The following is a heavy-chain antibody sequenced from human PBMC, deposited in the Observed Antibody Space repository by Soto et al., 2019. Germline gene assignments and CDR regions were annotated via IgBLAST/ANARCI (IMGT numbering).Heavy chain of an antibody. J-gene: IGHJ6*02. D-gene: IGHD6-13*01. CDR1: GFTFSSYG. V-gene: IGHV3-33*01. CDR3: ARENTLAVSRIAAAGNYYYYGMDV. Sequence: GGSLRLSCAASGFTFSSYGMHWVRQAPGKGLEWVAVIWYDGSNKYYADSVKGRFTISRDNSKNTLYLQMNSLRAEDTAVYYCARENTLAVSRIAAAGNYYYYGMDVWGQGTTVTVSS. CDR2: IWYDGSNK.